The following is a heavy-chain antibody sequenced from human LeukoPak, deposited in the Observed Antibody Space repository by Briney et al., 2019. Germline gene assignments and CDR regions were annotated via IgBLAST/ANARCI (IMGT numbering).Heavy chain of an antibody. CDR3: AREEGPYFDC. J-gene: IGHJ4*02. Sequence: GGSLRLSCAASGFAFHDHGMSWVRQVPGKGLEWVSALNWNGDNTGYADSVKGRFTISRDNAKKSLYLQMNSLTAEDTAYYYCAREEGPYFDCWGQGTLVTVSS. CDR1: GFAFHDHG. CDR2: LNWNGDNT. V-gene: IGHV3-20*04.